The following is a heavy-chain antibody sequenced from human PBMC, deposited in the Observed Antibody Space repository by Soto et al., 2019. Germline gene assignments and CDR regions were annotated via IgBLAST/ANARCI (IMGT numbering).Heavy chain of an antibody. J-gene: IGHJ6*02. D-gene: IGHD5-18*01. CDR2: ISYDGSNK. CDR1: GFNISSYG. V-gene: IGHV3-30*03. Sequence: GGSMRVSCAASGFNISSYGRHWVRQDPGKGLEWVAVISYDGSNKYYADSVKGRFTISRDNSKNTLYLQMNSLRAEDTDVYYCAAVGEIQLWSHSLGYYYGMDVWGQGTTVTVS. CDR3: AAVGEIQLWSHSLGYYYGMDV.